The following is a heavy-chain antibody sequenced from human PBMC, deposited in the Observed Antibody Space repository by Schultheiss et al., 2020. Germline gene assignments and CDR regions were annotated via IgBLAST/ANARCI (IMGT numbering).Heavy chain of an antibody. CDR2: INHSGST. D-gene: IGHD2-2*01. CDR1: GGSFSGYY. V-gene: IGHV4-34*09. CDR3: ARGRVGFCSSTSCLNGMDV. J-gene: IGHJ6*02. Sequence: SETLSLTCAVYGGSFSGYYWSWIRQPPGKGLEWIGEINHSGSTNYNPSLKSRVTISVDTSKNQFSLKLSSVTAADTAVYYCARGRVGFCSSTSCLNGMDVWGQGTTVTGYS.